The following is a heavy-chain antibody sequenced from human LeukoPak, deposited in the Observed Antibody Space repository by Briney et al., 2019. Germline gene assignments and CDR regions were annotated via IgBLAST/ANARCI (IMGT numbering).Heavy chain of an antibody. D-gene: IGHD3-22*01. J-gene: IGHJ4*02. CDR2: IYYSGST. Sequence: PSETLSLTCTVSGGSISSYYWSWIRQPPGKGLEWIGYIYYSGSTNYNPSLKSRVTMSVDTSKKQFSLKLSSVTAADTAVYYCARASYYDSSGYYWGQGTLVTVSS. V-gene: IGHV4-59*12. CDR1: GGSISSYY. CDR3: ARASYYDSSGYY.